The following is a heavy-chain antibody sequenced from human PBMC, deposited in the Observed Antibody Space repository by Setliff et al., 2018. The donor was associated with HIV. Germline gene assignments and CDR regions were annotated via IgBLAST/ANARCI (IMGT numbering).Heavy chain of an antibody. V-gene: IGHV1-3*01. Sequence: ASVKVSCKTSGNTFARQSHDLHWVRQVPGQGLEWMGWINLVTGKTAYLQKFQGRVTITRDTSASTAYMEMSSLRSEDTAVYYCAAAQDSGSYLPVDIWGQGTMVTVSS. CDR1: GNTFARQSHD. J-gene: IGHJ3*02. D-gene: IGHD1-26*01. CDR2: INLVTGKT. CDR3: AAAQDSGSYLPVDI.